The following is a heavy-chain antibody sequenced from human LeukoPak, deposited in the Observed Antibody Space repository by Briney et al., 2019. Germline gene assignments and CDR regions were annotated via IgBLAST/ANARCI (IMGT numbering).Heavy chain of an antibody. CDR2: ISSSGSNI. D-gene: IGHD3-10*02. V-gene: IGHV3-48*03. Sequence: GGSLRLSCAASGITFSIYEVNWVRQAPGKGLEWVSYISSSGSNIYYADSVKGRFTISRDNAKNSLYLQMNSLRAEDTAVYYCAELGITMIGGVWGKGTTVTISS. J-gene: IGHJ6*04. CDR3: AELGITMIGGV. CDR1: GITFSIYE.